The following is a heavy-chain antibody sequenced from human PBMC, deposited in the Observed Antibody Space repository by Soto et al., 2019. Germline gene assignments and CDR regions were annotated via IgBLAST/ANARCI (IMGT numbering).Heavy chain of an antibody. CDR3: AKEARYYGSGSYIV. Sequence: QPGGSLRLSCAASGFTFMSYAMTWVRQAPGKGLEWVSGISSSGGSTNYADSVKGRFIISRGNSKNTLYLQMHSLRAEDTAVYYCAKEARYYGSGSYIVWGQGTLVTVSS. CDR2: ISSSGGST. V-gene: IGHV3-23*01. D-gene: IGHD3-10*01. J-gene: IGHJ4*02. CDR1: GFTFMSYA.